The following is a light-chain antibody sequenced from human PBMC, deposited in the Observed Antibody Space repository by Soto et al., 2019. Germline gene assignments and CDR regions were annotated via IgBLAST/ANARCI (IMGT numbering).Light chain of an antibody. CDR1: SSNIGVNT. CDR3: AAFDDTLSGPV. CDR2: SDT. V-gene: IGLV1-44*01. Sequence: QSVLTQPPSASGTPGQRVTISCSGSSSNIGVNTVNWYQHLPGMAPKLLIHSDTQRPSGVPDRFSGSKSGTSASLAISGLQSEDEADYFCAAFDDTLSGPVFGGGTQLTVL. J-gene: IGLJ3*02.